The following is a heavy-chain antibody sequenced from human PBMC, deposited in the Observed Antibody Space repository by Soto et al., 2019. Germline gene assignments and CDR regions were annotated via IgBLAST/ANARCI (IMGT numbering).Heavy chain of an antibody. J-gene: IGHJ4*02. V-gene: IGHV3-23*01. Sequence: EVQLLESGGGLVQPGGSLRLSCAASGFTFSTYGMTWVRQAPGKGLEWVSAISGSGGDTYYADSVKGRFTISRDNSKNTVDLQMNSLRAEDTAVYYCEKRHGYIDYWGQGTLVTVSS. CDR1: GFTFSTYG. CDR2: ISGSGGDT. CDR3: EKRHGYIDY.